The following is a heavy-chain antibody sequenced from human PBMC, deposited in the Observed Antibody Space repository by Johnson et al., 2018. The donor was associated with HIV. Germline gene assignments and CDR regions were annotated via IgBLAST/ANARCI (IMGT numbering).Heavy chain of an antibody. V-gene: IGHV3-66*01. CDR2: IHSGGST. J-gene: IGHJ3*02. Sequence: VQLVESGGGLVQPGGSLRLSCAASGFTVSSNYMSWVRQAPGKGLEWVSVIHSGGSTNYADSVKGRFTISRDNFKNTLYLQMNSLRVEDTALYYCANTFWSGYTATGVGGFEIWGQWTMVTVSS. CDR3: ANTFWSGYTATGVGGFEI. CDR1: GFTVSSNY. D-gene: IGHD3-3*01.